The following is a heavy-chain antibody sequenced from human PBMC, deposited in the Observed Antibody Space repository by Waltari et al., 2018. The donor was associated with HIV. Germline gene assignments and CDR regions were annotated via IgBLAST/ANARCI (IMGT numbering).Heavy chain of an antibody. CDR1: GFTFSSFA. J-gene: IGHJ6*02. Sequence: EVQLLESGGGLVQPGGSLRLSGAASGFTFSSFAMSWVRQAPGKGVEWVSAISGSGGSTYYADSVKGRFTISRDNSKNTLYLQMNSLRAEDTAVYYCAKDPMDIVATINYYGMDVWGQGTTVTVSS. V-gene: IGHV3-23*01. CDR3: AKDPMDIVATINYYGMDV. D-gene: IGHD5-12*01. CDR2: ISGSGGST.